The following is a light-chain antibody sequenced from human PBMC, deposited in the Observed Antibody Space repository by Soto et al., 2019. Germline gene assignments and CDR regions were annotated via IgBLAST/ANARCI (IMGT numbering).Light chain of an antibody. CDR2: DAS. CDR1: QTISSW. V-gene: IGKV1-5*01. Sequence: DIQMTQSPSTLSGSVGDRVTITCRASQTISSWLAWYQQKPGKAPQLLIYDASSLESGVPSRFSGSGSGTEFTLTISSLQPDDFATYYCQQYNSMGTFGQGTKVDI. CDR3: QQYNSMGT. J-gene: IGKJ1*01.